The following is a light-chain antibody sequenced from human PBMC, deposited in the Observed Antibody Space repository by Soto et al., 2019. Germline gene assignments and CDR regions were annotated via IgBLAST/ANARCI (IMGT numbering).Light chain of an antibody. CDR1: QSVSNN. Sequence: EIVMTQSPATLSVSPGERATLSCRASQSVSNNLAWYQQKPGQAPRLLIYGASTRATAIPARFSGSGSGTEFTLTISSLQSEDSAVYYCQQYNNWPPYTFXQGTKLDIK. J-gene: IGKJ2*01. V-gene: IGKV3-15*01. CDR3: QQYNNWPPYT. CDR2: GAS.